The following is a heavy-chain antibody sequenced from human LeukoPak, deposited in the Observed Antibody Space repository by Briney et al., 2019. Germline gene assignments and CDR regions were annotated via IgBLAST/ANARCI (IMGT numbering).Heavy chain of an antibody. J-gene: IGHJ4*02. CDR2: INGDGSST. CDR1: GFTFSSYW. CDR3: TRGGGTSDY. V-gene: IGHV3-74*01. D-gene: IGHD1-14*01. Sequence: GGSLRLSCAASGFTFSSYWVHWVRQAPGKGLVWVSRINGDGSSTSYADSVKGRFSISRDNTRNTVYMQMNSLRAEDTAVYYCTRGGGTSDYWGQGTLVTVSS.